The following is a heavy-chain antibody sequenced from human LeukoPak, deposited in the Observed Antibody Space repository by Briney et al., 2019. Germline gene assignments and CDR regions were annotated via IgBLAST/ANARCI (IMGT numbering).Heavy chain of an antibody. V-gene: IGHV4-59*01. Sequence: SETLSLTCTVSGGSISSYYWSWIRQPPGKGLEWIGYIYYSGSTNYNPSLKSRVTISVDTSKKQFSLKLRSVTDAAMAVYYCARDRGYSYGPDYWGQGTLVTVSS. CDR3: ARDRGYSYGPDY. CDR1: GGSISSYY. J-gene: IGHJ4*02. CDR2: IYYSGST. D-gene: IGHD5-18*01.